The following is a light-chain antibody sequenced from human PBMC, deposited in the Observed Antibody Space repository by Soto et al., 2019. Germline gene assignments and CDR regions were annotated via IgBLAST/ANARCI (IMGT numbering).Light chain of an antibody. CDR1: QSVRHY. CDR2: DAS. J-gene: IGKJ5*01. CDR3: QQRSNWLIT. V-gene: IGKV3-11*01. Sequence: EIVLTQSPATLSLSPGERATLSCRASQSVRHYLAWYQQKPGQAPRLLIYDASNRATGIPARFSGSGSGTDFTLTISSLEPEDFAVYYCQQRSNWLITFGQGTLLEIK.